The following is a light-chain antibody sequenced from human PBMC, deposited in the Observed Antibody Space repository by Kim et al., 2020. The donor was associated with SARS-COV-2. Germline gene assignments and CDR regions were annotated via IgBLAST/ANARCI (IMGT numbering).Light chain of an antibody. CDR3: HQYNEWFGT. J-gene: IGKJ4*01. CDR1: QSVSSH. V-gene: IGKV3-15*01. CDR2: GAS. Sequence: LSPGERATLSCRASQSVSSHLAWYQQKPGLAPRLLIYGASTRAPGIPARFSGSGSGTEFTLTISSLQSEDFAVYYCHQYNEWFGTFGGGTKVDIK.